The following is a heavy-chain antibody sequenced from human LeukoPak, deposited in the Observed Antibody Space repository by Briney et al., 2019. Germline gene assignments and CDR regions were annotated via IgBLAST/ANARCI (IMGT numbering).Heavy chain of an antibody. CDR1: GGSISSSSYY. J-gene: IGHJ5*02. CDR2: IYYSGST. V-gene: IGHV4-39*07. Sequence: SETLSLTCTVSGGSISSSSYYWGWIRQPPGKGVEWIGSIYYSGSTCYNPSLKSRVTISVDTSKNQFSLRLSSVTAADTAVYYCARTSPLVYSSSWSLPNNWFDPWGQGTLVTVSS. D-gene: IGHD6-13*01. CDR3: ARTSPLVYSSSWSLPNNWFDP.